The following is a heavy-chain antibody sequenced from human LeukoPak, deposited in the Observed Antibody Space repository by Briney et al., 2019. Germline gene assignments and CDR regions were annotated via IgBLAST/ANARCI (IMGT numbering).Heavy chain of an antibody. V-gene: IGHV3-48*03. Sequence: GGSLRLSCAASGFTFSSYETNWVRQAPGKGLEWVSYISSSCSTIYYADSVKGRFTISRDNAKNSLYLQMNSLRAEDTAVYYCARDWFEYCSGGSCYSVPPQPHSPDYWGQGTLVTVSS. J-gene: IGHJ4*02. CDR1: GFTFSSYE. D-gene: IGHD2-15*01. CDR3: ARDWFEYCSGGSCYSVPPQPHSPDY. CDR2: ISSSCSTI.